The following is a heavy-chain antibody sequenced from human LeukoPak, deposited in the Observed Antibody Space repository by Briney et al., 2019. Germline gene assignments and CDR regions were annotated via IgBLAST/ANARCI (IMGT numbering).Heavy chain of an antibody. CDR2: VDYNGAT. V-gene: IGHV4-59*01. D-gene: IGHD3-16*01. CDR3: ARGYYEAFDY. J-gene: IGHJ4*02. Sequence: SETLSLTCAVSGASINSDHWNWIRQLPGKGLEWIGNVDYNGATKYNPSLQSRVTIPLDTSNNQFSLTLASVTAADTALYFRARGYYEAFDYWGQGRLVTVSS. CDR1: GASINSDH.